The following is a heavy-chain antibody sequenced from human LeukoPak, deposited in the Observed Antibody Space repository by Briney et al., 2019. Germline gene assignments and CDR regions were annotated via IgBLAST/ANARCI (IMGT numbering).Heavy chain of an antibody. V-gene: IGHV3-21*01. CDR3: ASGYCSGGSCYEGHY. CDR1: GFTFSSYS. Sequence: GGSLRLSCAASGFTFSSYSMNWVRQAPGKGLEWVSSISSSSSYIYYADSVKGRFTISRDNAKNSLYLQMNSLRAEDTAVYYCASGYCSGGSCYEGHYWGQGTLVTVSS. CDR2: ISSSSSYI. D-gene: IGHD2-15*01. J-gene: IGHJ4*02.